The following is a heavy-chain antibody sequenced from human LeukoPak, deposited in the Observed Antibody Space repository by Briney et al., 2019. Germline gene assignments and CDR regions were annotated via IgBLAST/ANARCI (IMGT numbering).Heavy chain of an antibody. V-gene: IGHV3-7*03. CDR3: ARAVGIQLWLHFDY. CDR1: GFIFSRDW. CDR2: IKGDGFEK. J-gene: IGHJ4*02. D-gene: IGHD5-18*01. Sequence: PGGSLRLSCTASGFIFSRDWMTWVRQVPGKGLEWVANIKGDGFEKYFAGSVKGRFTISRDNSKNTLYLQMNSLRAEDTAVYYCARAVGIQLWLHFDYWGQGTLVTVSS.